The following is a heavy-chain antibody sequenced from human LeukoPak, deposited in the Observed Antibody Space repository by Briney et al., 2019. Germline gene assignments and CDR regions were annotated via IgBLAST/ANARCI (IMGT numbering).Heavy chain of an antibody. CDR1: AFTVSSNY. CDR3: ARAGDSSGYYPYGVFDI. D-gene: IGHD3-22*01. CDR2: IYTGGSP. J-gene: IGHJ3*02. Sequence: GRSLRLSCAASAFTVSSNYMSWVRQAPGKVLDWDSVIYTGGSPSYADSVKGRFTISRDNSKNTLYLQMNSLRAEDTAVYYCARAGDSSGYYPYGVFDIWGQRTMVTVYS. V-gene: IGHV3-53*01.